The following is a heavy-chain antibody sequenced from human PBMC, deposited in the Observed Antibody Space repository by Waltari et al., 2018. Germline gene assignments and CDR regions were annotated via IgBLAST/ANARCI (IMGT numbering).Heavy chain of an antibody. CDR2: IWFDGSDK. CDR3: AKDAFGNTYLDF. D-gene: IGHD2-2*02. V-gene: IGHV3-30*02. J-gene: IGHJ4*02. CDR1: GFTFSNFG. Sequence: QVNLVESGGGVVQPGGSLRLACAPAGFTFSNFGMYWVRQAPGKGLEWVAIIWFDGSDKVYADSVRGRFTISRDNSARTLYLDMDSLRLDDTAMYYCAKDAFGNTYLDFWGQGTLVTVSS.